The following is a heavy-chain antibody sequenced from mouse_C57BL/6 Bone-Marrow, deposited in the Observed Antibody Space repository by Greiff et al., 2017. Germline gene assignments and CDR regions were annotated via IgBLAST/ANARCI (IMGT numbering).Heavy chain of an antibody. CDR1: GFTFSDYG. CDR2: ISSGSSTI. V-gene: IGHV5-17*01. J-gene: IGHJ2*01. CDR3: ARSFTVVAPCDY. D-gene: IGHD1-1*01. Sequence: EVQLVESGGGLVKPGGSLKLSCAASGFTFSDYGMHWVRQAPEKGLEWVAYISSGSSTIYYADTVKGRFTIARDNAKNTLFLQMTSLRSEDTAMYYCARSFTVVAPCDYWGQGTTLTVSS.